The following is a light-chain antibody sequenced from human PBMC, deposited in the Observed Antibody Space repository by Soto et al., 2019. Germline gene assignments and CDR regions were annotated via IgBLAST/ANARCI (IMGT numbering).Light chain of an antibody. Sequence: DIQMTQSPSSLSASVGDRVTITCRASQTINRNLNWYQQKPGKAPTLLIYGASSLQSGVPSSFSGSGSGTDFTLTISSLQPEDFATYYCQQTYSTPDTFGQGTKLEIK. CDR3: QQTYSTPDT. CDR1: QTINRN. CDR2: GAS. J-gene: IGKJ2*01. V-gene: IGKV1-39*01.